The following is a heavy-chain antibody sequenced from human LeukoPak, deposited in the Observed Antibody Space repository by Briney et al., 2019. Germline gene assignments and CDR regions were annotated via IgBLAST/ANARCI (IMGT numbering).Heavy chain of an antibody. D-gene: IGHD5-18*01. CDR3: ASEQIHLWSAVSDYYYYMDV. V-gene: IGHV4-4*07. CDR1: GGSISSYY. Sequence: PSETLSLTCTVSGGSISSYYWNWIRQPAGKGLEWIGRIYTSGNINYNPSLKSRVTMSVDTSKNQFSLKLTSVTAADTAVYYCASEQIHLWSAVSDYYYYMDVWGKGTTVTISS. CDR2: IYTSGNI. J-gene: IGHJ6*03.